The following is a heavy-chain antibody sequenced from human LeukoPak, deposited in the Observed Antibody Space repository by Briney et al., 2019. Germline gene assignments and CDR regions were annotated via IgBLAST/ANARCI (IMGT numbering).Heavy chain of an antibody. V-gene: IGHV4-4*08. CDR1: GDSISSDY. J-gene: IGHJ1*01. CDR3: AGRGQRYFRD. Sequence: SETLSLTCSVSGDSISSDYWSWIRQPPGKGLEWIGYIYRIGNTDYNPSLKSRVTISLGTSKNQLSLNLTSVTVADTAVYYCAGRGQRYFRDWGQGTLVTVSS. CDR2: IYRIGNT.